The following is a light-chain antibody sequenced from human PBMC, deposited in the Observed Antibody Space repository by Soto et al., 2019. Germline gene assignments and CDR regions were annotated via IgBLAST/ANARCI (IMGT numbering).Light chain of an antibody. CDR2: DVS. CDR1: NSDVGAYNY. CDR3: NSYTSGSTPYV. J-gene: IGLJ1*01. V-gene: IGLV2-14*03. Sequence: QSALTQPASVSGSPGQSIIISCTGTNSDVGAYNYVSWYQQHPGKAPKVLLYDVSNRPSGVSNRFSGSKSGNTASLTISGLQAEDEADYYCNSYTSGSTPYVFVTGTKVTVL.